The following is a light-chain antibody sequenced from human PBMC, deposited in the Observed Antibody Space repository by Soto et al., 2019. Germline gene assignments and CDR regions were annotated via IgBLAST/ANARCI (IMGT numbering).Light chain of an antibody. CDR1: QGIRTD. V-gene: IGKV1-17*01. CDR3: LQHNSYPLT. J-gene: IGKJ4*01. CDR2: TAS. Sequence: DIQMTQSPSSLSASVGDRVTITCRASQGIRTDLGWYQQKPGEAPKRLIYTASSLQSGVPSRFSGSGSGAEFALTISGLQPDDYATYYCLQHNSYPLTFGGGTKVEVK.